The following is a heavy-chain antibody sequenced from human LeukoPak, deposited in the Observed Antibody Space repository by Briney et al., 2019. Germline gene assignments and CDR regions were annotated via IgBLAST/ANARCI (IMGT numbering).Heavy chain of an antibody. V-gene: IGHV3-74*01. Sequence: GGSLRLSCVASGFTFTTYRMHWVRQAPGEGLVWVSRINGDGSNSNYADSVKGRFTISRDNARNTLYLQMNGLRAGDTALYYCARTSPTSHFDFWGQGTLVTVSS. CDR3: ARTSPTSHFDF. D-gene: IGHD3-16*01. CDR2: INGDGSNS. CDR1: GFTFTTYR. J-gene: IGHJ4*02.